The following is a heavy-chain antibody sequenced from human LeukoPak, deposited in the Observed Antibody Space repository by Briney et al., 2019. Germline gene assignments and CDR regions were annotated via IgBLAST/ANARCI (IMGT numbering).Heavy chain of an antibody. CDR1: GFTFSSYA. V-gene: IGHV3-23*01. CDR2: ISGSGGST. D-gene: IGHD1-26*01. J-gene: IGHJ3*02. CDR3: ANFVGATPDAFDI. Sequence: GGSLRLSCAASGFTFSSYAMSWVRQAPGKGLGWVSAISGSGGSTYYADSVKGRFTISRDNSKNTLYLQMNSLRAEDTAVYYCANFVGATPDAFDIWGQGTMVTVSS.